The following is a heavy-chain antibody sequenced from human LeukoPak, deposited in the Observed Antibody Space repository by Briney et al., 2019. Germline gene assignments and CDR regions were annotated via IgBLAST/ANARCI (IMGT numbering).Heavy chain of an antibody. Sequence: PGGSLRLSCAASGFSVGTNYMTWVRQAPGKGLEWVSMIYAGGNTYYRDSVKGRFTISRDSSKNTVFLHMSGLRDDDTAGYYCVGGHDLEFEFWGQGTLVIVSS. CDR3: VGGHDLEFEF. CDR1: GFSVGTNY. V-gene: IGHV3-53*01. J-gene: IGHJ5*01. D-gene: IGHD4-23*01. CDR2: IYAGGNT.